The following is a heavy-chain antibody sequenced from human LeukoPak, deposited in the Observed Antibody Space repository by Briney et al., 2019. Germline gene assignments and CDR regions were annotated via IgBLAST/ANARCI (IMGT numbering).Heavy chain of an antibody. Sequence: PGGSLRLSCAASGFTFSTYTMNWVRQAPGKGLEWVANIKHDGSEKYYVDSVKGRFTISRDNAKNSLYLQMNSLRAEDTAVYYCARDGGRNNDYWGQGTLVTVSS. CDR3: ARDGGRNNDY. V-gene: IGHV3-7*01. CDR1: GFTFSTYT. J-gene: IGHJ4*02. CDR2: IKHDGSEK. D-gene: IGHD3-3*01.